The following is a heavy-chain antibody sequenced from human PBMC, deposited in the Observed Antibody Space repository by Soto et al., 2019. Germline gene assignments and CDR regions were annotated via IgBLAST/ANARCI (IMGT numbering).Heavy chain of an antibody. CDR1: GGSISSYY. CDR3: ARSNGFDYGDFDP. V-gene: IGHV4-59*01. CDR2: IYYSGST. J-gene: IGHJ5*02. D-gene: IGHD4-17*01. Sequence: SETLSLTCTVSGGSISSYYWSWIRQPPGKGLEWIGYIYYSGSTNYNPSLKSRVTISVDTSKNQFSLKLSSVTAADTAVYYCARSNGFDYGDFDPWGQGTLVTVSS.